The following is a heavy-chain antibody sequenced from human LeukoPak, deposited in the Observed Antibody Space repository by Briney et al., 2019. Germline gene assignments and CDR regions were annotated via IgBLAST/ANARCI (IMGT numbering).Heavy chain of an antibody. CDR3: AKDHVTWVNRDFDH. CDR1: GFTFSTYG. J-gene: IGHJ4*02. D-gene: IGHD4-17*01. CDR2: IGHDATKI. V-gene: IGHV3-30*02. Sequence: GGSLRLSCAASGFTFSTYGMHWVRQAPGKGLEWVAFIGHDATKIYYADSVQGRFTISRDNSKNTLYLEMNSLSGEDTALYYCAKDHVTWVNRDFDHWGQGTLGSVSS.